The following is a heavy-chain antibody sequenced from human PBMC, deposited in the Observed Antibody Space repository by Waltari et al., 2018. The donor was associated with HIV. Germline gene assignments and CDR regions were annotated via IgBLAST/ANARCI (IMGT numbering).Heavy chain of an antibody. CDR1: GFTFSTYS. CDR3: ARQLMHYAISTGYYEE. J-gene: IGHJ4*02. V-gene: IGHV3-30*01. Sequence: QVLLVESGGGVVQPGRSLRLSCAASGFTFSTYSIHWVRQAPGKGLEWVAVISEDAVNKYYADSVKGRFTISRDNSKNTLYLQMNGLRAEDTAVYYCARQLMHYAISTGYYEEWGQGTLVTVSS. D-gene: IGHD3-9*01. CDR2: ISEDAVNK.